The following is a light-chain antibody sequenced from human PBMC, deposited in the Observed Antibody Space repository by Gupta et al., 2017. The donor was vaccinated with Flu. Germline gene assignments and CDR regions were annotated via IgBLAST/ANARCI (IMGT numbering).Light chain of an antibody. CDR1: NIGSKP. CDR2: YER. Sequence: VKTASFPCWGNNIGSKPGHWYQQKTGQAPLVVVNYERDRPSGIPERFSGSNSGNTATLTISSVEAGEEADDYCQVWDSSSEHQVFGGGTKLTVL. CDR3: QVWDSSSEHQV. V-gene: IGLV3-21*03. J-gene: IGLJ3*02.